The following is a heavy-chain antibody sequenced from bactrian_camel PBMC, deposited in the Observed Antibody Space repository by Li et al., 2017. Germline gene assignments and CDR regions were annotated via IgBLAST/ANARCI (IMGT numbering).Heavy chain of an antibody. Sequence: QLVESGGGLVPPGGSLRLSCAASGYTDNYICVAWLRQAPGKEREGVAAIYTIDNAGTSTYYSDSVKGRFTISRDNAKNTVYLQMNSLKSEDTALYYCCTSAAYFDSRGQGTQVTVS. V-gene: IGHV3S25*01. CDR1: GYTDNYIC. J-gene: IGHJ6*01. CDR3: CTSAAYFDS. CDR2: IYTIDNAGTST. D-gene: IGHD7*01.